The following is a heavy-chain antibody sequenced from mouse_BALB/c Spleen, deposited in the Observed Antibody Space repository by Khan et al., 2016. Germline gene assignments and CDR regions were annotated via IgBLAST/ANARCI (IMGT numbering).Heavy chain of an antibody. V-gene: IGHV3-2*02. Sequence: EVQLQESGPGLVKPSQSLSLTCTVTGYSITSDYAWNWIRQFPGNKLEWMGYISYSGSTSYNPSLKSRISITRDTSKNQFFLQLNSVTTEDTATNYGARNGYDDCAFDVWGAGTTVTVAS. CDR3: ARNGYDDCAFDV. CDR2: ISYSGST. CDR1: GYSITSDYA. J-gene: IGHJ1*01. D-gene: IGHD2-2*01.